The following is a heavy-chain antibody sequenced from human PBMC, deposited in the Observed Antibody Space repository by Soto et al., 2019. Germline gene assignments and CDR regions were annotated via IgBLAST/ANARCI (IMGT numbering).Heavy chain of an antibody. J-gene: IGHJ6*02. CDR1: GGTFSSYA. CDR2: IIPIFGTA. Sequence: ASVKVSCKASGGTFSSYAISWVRQAPGQGLEWMGGIIPIFGTANYAQKFQGRVTITADKSTSTAYMELSSLRPEDTAVYYCGGVIGYYYGMDVWGQGTTVTVSS. CDR3: GGVIGYYYGMDV. V-gene: IGHV1-69*06. D-gene: IGHD3-22*01.